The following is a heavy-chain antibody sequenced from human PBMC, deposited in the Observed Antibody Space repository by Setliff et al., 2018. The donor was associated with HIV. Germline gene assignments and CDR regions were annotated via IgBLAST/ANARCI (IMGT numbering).Heavy chain of an antibody. Sequence: GESLKISCKGSGYVFANYWIGWVRQMPGTGLEWMGIIYPSDSKTIYGPSFQGQVTISVDTSTTTAYLQWSSLKASDTAMYYCTKQSDATISIEWGDGFDIWGQVTMVTVSS. V-gene: IGHV5-51*01. CDR1: GYVFANYW. D-gene: IGHD5-12*01. CDR3: TKQSDATISIEWGDGFDI. CDR2: IYPSDSKT. J-gene: IGHJ3*02.